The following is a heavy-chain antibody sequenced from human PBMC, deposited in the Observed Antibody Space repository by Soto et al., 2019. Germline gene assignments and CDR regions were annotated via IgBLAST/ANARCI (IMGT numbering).Heavy chain of an antibody. D-gene: IGHD5-12*01. J-gene: IGHJ4*02. CDR3: ARRGAGYNYDY. CDR1: GYSVPGFW. Sequence: PGESLKISCGASGYSVPGFWIGWVRQMPGKGLEWIGIIFPADSETRYSPSFQGQVTISADKSASTAYLEWSSLRASDTAIYYCARRGAGYNYDYWGQGSLVTVSS. CDR2: IFPADSET. V-gene: IGHV5-51*01.